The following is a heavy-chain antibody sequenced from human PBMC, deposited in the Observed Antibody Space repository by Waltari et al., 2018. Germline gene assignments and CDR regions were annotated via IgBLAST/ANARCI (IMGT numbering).Heavy chain of an antibody. J-gene: IGHJ4*02. V-gene: IGHV3-74*01. CDR3: ARVGSWYLDSRDHFDN. D-gene: IGHD6-13*01. Sequence: EVQLVESGGGLVQPGGSLRLSCAASGFTFSSYWMSWVRQAPGKGRVWVSRVNSDGSTTTYADSVRGRFTISRDNAKNTLYLQMNRLGVEDTAVYYCARVGSWYLDSRDHFDNWGQGTLVTVSS. CDR1: GFTFSSYW. CDR2: VNSDGSTT.